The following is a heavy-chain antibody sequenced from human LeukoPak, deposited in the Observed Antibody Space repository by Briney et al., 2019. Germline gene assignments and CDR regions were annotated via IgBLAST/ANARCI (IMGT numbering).Heavy chain of an antibody. V-gene: IGHV3-23*01. Sequence: GGSLRLSCAASGFTFSSSAMSWVRQAPGKGLEWVSAISGSGGSTYYADSVKGRFTISRDNAKNSLYLQMNSLRAEDTAVYYCARDGYYYDSSGYRNYYYGMDVWGQGTTVTVSS. CDR2: ISGSGGST. CDR3: ARDGYYYDSSGYRNYYYGMDV. J-gene: IGHJ6*02. D-gene: IGHD3-22*01. CDR1: GFTFSSSA.